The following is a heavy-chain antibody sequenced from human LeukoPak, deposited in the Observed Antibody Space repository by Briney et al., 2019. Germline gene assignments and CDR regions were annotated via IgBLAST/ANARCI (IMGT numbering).Heavy chain of an antibody. CDR3: ARNGRLQSVDY. D-gene: IGHD5-24*01. CDR2: IYYSGST. CDR1: GGSISSGGYY. Sequence: SETLSLTCTVSGGSISSGGYYWSWIRQHPGKGLEWIGYIYYSGSTYYNPSLKSRVTISVDTSKNQFSLKLSSVTAADTAVYYCARNGRLQSVDYWGPGTLVTVSS. J-gene: IGHJ4*02. V-gene: IGHV4-31*03.